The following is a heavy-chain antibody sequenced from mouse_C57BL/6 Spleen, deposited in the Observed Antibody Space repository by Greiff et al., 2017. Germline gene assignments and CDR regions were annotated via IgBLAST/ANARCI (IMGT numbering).Heavy chain of an antibody. CDR1: GYSITSGYY. CDR3: AREGDGYYFPFAY. CDR2: ISYDGST. Sequence: EVKLVESGPGLVKPSQSLSLTCSVTGYSITSGYYWNWIRQFPGNKLEWMGYISYDGSTNYNPSLKNRISITRDTSKNQFFLKLNSLTTEDTATYYCAREGDGYYFPFAYWGQGTLVTVSA. D-gene: IGHD2-3*01. V-gene: IGHV3-6*01. J-gene: IGHJ3*01.